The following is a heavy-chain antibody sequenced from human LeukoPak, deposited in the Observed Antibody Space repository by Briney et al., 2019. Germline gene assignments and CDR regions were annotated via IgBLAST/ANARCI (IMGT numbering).Heavy chain of an antibody. V-gene: IGHV4-38-2*02. CDR3: AKSNGYGLVDI. Sequence: SETLSLTCTVSGYSMYSGYYWGWIRQSPGKGLEWIGNIFYSGSTYYSPSLKSRVTISLDTSRNQFSLKLNSVTAADTAVYYCAKSNGYGLVDIWGQGTMVTVSS. D-gene: IGHD3-10*01. J-gene: IGHJ3*02. CDR1: GYSMYSGYY. CDR2: IFYSGST.